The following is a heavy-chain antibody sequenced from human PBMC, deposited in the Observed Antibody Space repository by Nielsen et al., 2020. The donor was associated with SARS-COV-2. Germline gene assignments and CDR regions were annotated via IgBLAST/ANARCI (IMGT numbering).Heavy chain of an antibody. CDR1: GFTFGSSW. V-gene: IGHV3-74*01. J-gene: IGHJ5*02. D-gene: IGHD5/OR15-5a*01. Sequence: GESLKISCAASGFTFGSSWMHWVLQAPGKGLVWVSRINSDGRTTTYADSVKGRFTISRDNAKNTLYLQMNSLRAEDTAVYYCARAKFYDSGVDPWGQGTLVTVSS. CDR3: ARAKFYDSGVDP. CDR2: INSDGRTT.